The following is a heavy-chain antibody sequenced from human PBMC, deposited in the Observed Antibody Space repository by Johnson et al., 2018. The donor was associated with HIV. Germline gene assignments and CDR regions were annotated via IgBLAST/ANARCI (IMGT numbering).Heavy chain of an antibody. D-gene: IGHD1-26*01. V-gene: IGHV3-30-3*01. CDR2: ISYDGSNK. Sequence: QVLLVESGGVVVHPGGSLRLSCETSRFTFDDYAMHWVRQAPGKGLEWVAVISYDGSNKYYADSVKGRFTISRDNSKNTLYLQMNSLRAEDTAVYYCAKDWSRTVGATLGPGAFDIWGQGTMVTVSS. CDR3: AKDWSRTVGATLGPGAFDI. J-gene: IGHJ3*02. CDR1: RFTFDDYA.